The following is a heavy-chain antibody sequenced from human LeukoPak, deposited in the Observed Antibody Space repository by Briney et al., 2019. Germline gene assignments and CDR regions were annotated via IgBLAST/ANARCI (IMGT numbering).Heavy chain of an antibody. V-gene: IGHV3-74*01. CDR2: INSDGSST. D-gene: IGHD2-15*01. J-gene: IGHJ4*02. CDR1: GFTFSSYW. Sequence: GGSLRLSFAASGFTFSSYWIHWVRQAPGKGLVWVSRINSDGSSTTYADSVKGRFTISRDNAKNTLYLQMNSLSAEDTGVYYCARARYSGGSSDYFDYWGQGTLVTVSS. CDR3: ARARYSGGSSDYFDY.